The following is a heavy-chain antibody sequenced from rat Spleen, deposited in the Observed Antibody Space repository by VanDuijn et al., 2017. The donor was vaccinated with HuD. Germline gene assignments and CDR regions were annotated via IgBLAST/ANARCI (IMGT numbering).Heavy chain of an antibody. J-gene: IGHJ1*01. CDR3: ARDSTYPWGYFDF. V-gene: IGHV2-32*01. CDR1: GFSLSTYH. D-gene: IGHD1-9*01. CDR2: TWTDGNT. Sequence: QVQLKESGPGLVQPSQTLSLTCTVSGFSLSTYHVSWVRQPPGKGLEWMGVTWTDGNTAYNSLLKSRLSITRDTSKSQVFLKMNSLQTEDTATYYCARDSTYPWGYFDFWGPGTMVTVSS.